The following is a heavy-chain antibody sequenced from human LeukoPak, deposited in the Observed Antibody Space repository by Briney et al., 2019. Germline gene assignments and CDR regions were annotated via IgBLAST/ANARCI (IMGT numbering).Heavy chain of an antibody. CDR1: SGSMNTRY. J-gene: IGHJ4*02. V-gene: IGHV4-59*11. CDR3: ARYTRSSALRT. CDR2: VFYTGSA. D-gene: IGHD3-10*01. Sequence: PSETLSLTCRVSSGSMNTRYWSWIRQPPGKGPEWIGHVFYTGSADYNPSLRSRVAISVDRPNNQFPLKLTSVNAADTAVYYCARYTRSSALRTWGQGILVIVSP.